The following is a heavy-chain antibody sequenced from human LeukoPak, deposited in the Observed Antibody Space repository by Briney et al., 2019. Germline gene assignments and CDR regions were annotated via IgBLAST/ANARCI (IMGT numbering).Heavy chain of an antibody. CDR3: ARATWGYQSDC. CDR2: IYSSGST. J-gene: IGHJ4*02. CDR1: GFTVRTNY. D-gene: IGHD5-12*01. Sequence: GGSLRLSCAASGFTVRTNYVSWVRQAPGKGLEWVSVIYSSGSTYYADSVKNRFTISRDEFNNTVYLQMNSLRVEDTAVYYCARATWGYQSDCWGQGTLVTVSS. V-gene: IGHV3-66*01.